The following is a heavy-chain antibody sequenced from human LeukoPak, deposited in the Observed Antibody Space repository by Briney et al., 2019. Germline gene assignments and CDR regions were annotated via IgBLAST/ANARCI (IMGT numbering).Heavy chain of an antibody. Sequence: GSLRLSCAASGFTFSSYDMHWVRQATGKGLKWVSAIGTAGDTYYPGSVKGRFTISRENAKNSLYLQMNSLRVGDTAVYYCARGPQYCSSSSCSVDYWGQGTLVTVSS. CDR1: GFTFSSYD. J-gene: IGHJ4*02. CDR2: IGTAGDT. V-gene: IGHV3-13*01. D-gene: IGHD2-2*01. CDR3: ARGPQYCSSSSCSVDY.